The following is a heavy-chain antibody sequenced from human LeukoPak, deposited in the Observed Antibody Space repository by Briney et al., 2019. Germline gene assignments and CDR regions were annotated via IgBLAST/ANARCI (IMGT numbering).Heavy chain of an antibody. CDR2: ISYDGSNK. Sequence: PGGSLRLSCAASGFTFSSYGMHWVRQAPGKGLEWVAVISYDGSNKYYADSVKGRFTISRDNSKNTLYLQMNSLRAEDAAVYYCAKDEYGGSCLLNPSGGLYWGQGTLVTVSS. J-gene: IGHJ4*02. CDR1: GFTFSSYG. V-gene: IGHV3-30*18. CDR3: AKDEYGGSCLLNPSGGLY. D-gene: IGHD2-15*01.